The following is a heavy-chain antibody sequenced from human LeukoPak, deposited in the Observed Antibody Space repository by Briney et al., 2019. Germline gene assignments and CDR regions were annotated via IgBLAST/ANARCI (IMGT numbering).Heavy chain of an antibody. CDR3: ARGANDFWSGPTTWFDP. CDR1: GFTFSSYA. J-gene: IGHJ5*02. Sequence: GSLRLSCAASGFTFSSYAMSWIRQPPGKELEWIGYIYYSGSTNYNPSLKSRVTISVDTSKNQFSLKLSSVTAADTAVYYCARGANDFWSGPTTWFDPWGQGTLVTVSS. D-gene: IGHD3-3*01. CDR2: IYYSGST. V-gene: IGHV4-59*01.